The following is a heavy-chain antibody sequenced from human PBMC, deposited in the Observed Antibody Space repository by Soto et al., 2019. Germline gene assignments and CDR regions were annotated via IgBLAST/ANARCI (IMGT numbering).Heavy chain of an antibody. Sequence: QVQLQQWGAGLLKPSETLSLTCAVSSGPFSGYSWSWIRQSLGQGLERVGEISHSGSTNYNPYLNSRVPISVDASKNQFSLKLSSVTAADTAVYYCAISYITKGAFDICGQGTLVTVSS. V-gene: IGHV4-34*01. CDR3: AISYITKGAFDI. CDR1: SGPFSGYS. CDR2: ISHSGST. D-gene: IGHD1-1*01. J-gene: IGHJ3*02.